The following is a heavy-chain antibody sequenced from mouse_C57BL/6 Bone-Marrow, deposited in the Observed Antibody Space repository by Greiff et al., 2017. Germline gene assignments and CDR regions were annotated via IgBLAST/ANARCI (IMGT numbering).Heavy chain of an antibody. Sequence: EVKVEESGGGLVKPGGSLKLSCAASGFTFSDYGMHWVRQAPEKGLEWVAYISSGSSTIYYADPVKGRFTISRDNAKNTLFLQMTSLRSEDTAMYYCAREGYGSSQGYFDVWGTGTTVTVSS. CDR1: GFTFSDYG. D-gene: IGHD1-1*01. J-gene: IGHJ1*03. V-gene: IGHV5-17*01. CDR2: ISSGSSTI. CDR3: AREGYGSSQGYFDV.